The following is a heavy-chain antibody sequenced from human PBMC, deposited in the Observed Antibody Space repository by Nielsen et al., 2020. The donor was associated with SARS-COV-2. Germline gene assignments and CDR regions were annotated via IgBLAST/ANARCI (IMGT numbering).Heavy chain of an antibody. CDR3: AKARRGGSYFEDYFDY. J-gene: IGHJ4*02. CDR2: ISYDGSNK. V-gene: IGHV3-30*18. D-gene: IGHD1-26*01. Sequence: GESLKISCAASGFTFSSYGMHWVRQAPGKGLEWVAVISYDGSNKYYADSVKGRFTISRDNSKNTLYLQMNSLRAEDTAVYYCAKARRGGSYFEDYFDYWGQGTLVTVSS. CDR1: GFTFSSYG.